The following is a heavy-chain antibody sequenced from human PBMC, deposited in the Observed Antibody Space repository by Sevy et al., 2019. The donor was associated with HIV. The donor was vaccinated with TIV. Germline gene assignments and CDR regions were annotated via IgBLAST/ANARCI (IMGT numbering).Heavy chain of an antibody. CDR1: GFSFDSYG. V-gene: IGHV3-23*01. D-gene: IGHD3-22*01. CDR2: ISGSGTRT. Sequence: GGSLRLSCAVSGFSFDSYGMTWVRQAPGKGLEWVSGISGSGTRTYYADSVKGRFSISRDNSKNRLYLQMNSLRSENTAIYYWGKWGGGHYDPDEIGYYFYYYNMDVWGKGTTVTVSS. CDR3: GKWGGGHYDPDEIGYYFYYYNMDV. J-gene: IGHJ6*03.